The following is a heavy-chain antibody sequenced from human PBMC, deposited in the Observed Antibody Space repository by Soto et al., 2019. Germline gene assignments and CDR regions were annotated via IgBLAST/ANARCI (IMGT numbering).Heavy chain of an antibody. V-gene: IGHV1-8*01. CDR1: GYTFTSYD. Sequence: ASVKVSCKASGYTFTSYDINWVRQATGQGLEWMGWMNPNSGNTGYAQKFQGRVTMTRNTSISTAYMELSSLRSEDTAVYYCARWRSGYCSSTSCYPRSYYYYGMDVWG. CDR3: ARWRSGYCSSTSCYPRSYYYYGMDV. CDR2: MNPNSGNT. D-gene: IGHD2-2*03. J-gene: IGHJ6*02.